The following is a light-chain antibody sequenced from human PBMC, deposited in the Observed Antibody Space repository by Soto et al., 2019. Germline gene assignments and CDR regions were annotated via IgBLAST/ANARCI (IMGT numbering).Light chain of an antibody. CDR2: GAS. J-gene: IGKJ2*01. CDR3: QQYNNWPPT. Sequence: EIVMTQSPATLSVSPGERATLSCRASHSVSSNLAWYQQKPGQAPRLLIYGASTKATGIPARFSGSGSGTEFTLTIGSLQSEDFAVYYCQQYNNWPPTFGQGTKLEIK. V-gene: IGKV3-15*01. CDR1: HSVSSN.